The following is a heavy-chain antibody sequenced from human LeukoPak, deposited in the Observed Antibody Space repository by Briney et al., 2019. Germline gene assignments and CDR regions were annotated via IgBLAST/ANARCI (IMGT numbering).Heavy chain of an antibody. CDR2: IWYDGSNE. J-gene: IGHJ4*02. D-gene: IGHD3-3*01. CDR3: ARSPGRSGYVDY. V-gene: IGHV3-33*01. CDR1: GFTFSSYG. Sequence: GGSLRLSCAASGFTFSSYGMHWVRQAPGKGLEWVAVIWYDGSNEYYADSVKGRFTISRDNSKNTLYLQMNSLRAEDTAVYYCARSPGRSGYVDYWGQGTLVTVSS.